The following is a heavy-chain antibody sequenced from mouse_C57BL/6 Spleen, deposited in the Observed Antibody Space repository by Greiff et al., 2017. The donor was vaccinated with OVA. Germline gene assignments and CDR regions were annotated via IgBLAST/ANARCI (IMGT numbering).Heavy chain of an antibody. CDR1: GYAFSSYW. Sequence: QVQLKQSGAELVKPGASVKISCKASGYAFSSYWMNWVKQRPGKGLEWIGQIYPGDGDTNYNGKFKGKATLTADKSSSTAYMQLSSLTSEDSAVYFCARTEGDYWYFDVWGTGTTVTVSS. J-gene: IGHJ1*03. V-gene: IGHV1-80*01. CDR2: IYPGDGDT. CDR3: ARTEGDYWYFDV.